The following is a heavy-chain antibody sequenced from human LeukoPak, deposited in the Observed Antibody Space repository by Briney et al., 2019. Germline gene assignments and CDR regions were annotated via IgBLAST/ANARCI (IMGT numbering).Heavy chain of an antibody. V-gene: IGHV1-2*02. J-gene: IGHJ4*02. D-gene: IGHD4-11*01. Sequence: ASVKVSCKASGYTFTGYYMHWVRQAPGQGLEWMGWINPNSGGTNYAQKFQGRVTMTRDTSISTAYMELSRLRSDDTAVYYCAVDYSTLNYFDYWGQGTLVTVSS. CDR3: AVDYSTLNYFDY. CDR2: INPNSGGT. CDR1: GYTFTGYY.